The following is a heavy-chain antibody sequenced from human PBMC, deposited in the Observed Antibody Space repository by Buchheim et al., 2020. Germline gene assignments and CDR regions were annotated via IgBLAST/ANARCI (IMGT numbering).Heavy chain of an antibody. V-gene: IGHV4-39*01. D-gene: IGHD3-9*01. CDR3: ARLGLVNTDLFDY. CDR2: IYYSGCT. CDR1: GGSISSSSYY. J-gene: IGHJ4*02. Sequence: QLQLQESGPGLVKPSETLSLTCTVSGGSISSSSYYWGWVRQPPGQGLEWIGRIYYSGCTYYNPSLKSRITISVDTSKNQFSLKLNSVTAADTAVYYCARLGLVNTDLFDYWGQGTL.